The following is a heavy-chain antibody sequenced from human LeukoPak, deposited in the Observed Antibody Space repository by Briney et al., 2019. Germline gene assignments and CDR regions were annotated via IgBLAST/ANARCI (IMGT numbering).Heavy chain of an antibody. V-gene: IGHV3-23*01. Sequence: PGGSLRLSCAASGFTFSSYAMSWVRQAPGKGLEWVSAISGSGGSTYYADSVKGRFTISRDNSKNTLYLQMNSLRAEDTAVYYCAKDKVPTSFLEWFLDYWGQGTLVTVSS. J-gene: IGHJ4*02. D-gene: IGHD3-3*01. CDR2: ISGSGGST. CDR1: GFTFSSYA. CDR3: AKDKVPTSFLEWFLDY.